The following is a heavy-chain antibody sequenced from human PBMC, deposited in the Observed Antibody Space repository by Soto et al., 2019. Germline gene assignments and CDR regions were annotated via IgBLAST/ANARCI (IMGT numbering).Heavy chain of an antibody. CDR1: GGSISSGGYS. CDR3: ARVPDY. CDR2: IYHSGST. J-gene: IGHJ4*02. Sequence: QLQLQESGSGLVKPSQTLSLTCAVSGGSISSGGYSWSWIRQPPGKGLEWIGYIYHSGSTYYNPSPHRRVPISVNRSKNQFSLKLSSVTAADTAVDYCARVPDYWGQGTLVTVSS. V-gene: IGHV4-30-2*01.